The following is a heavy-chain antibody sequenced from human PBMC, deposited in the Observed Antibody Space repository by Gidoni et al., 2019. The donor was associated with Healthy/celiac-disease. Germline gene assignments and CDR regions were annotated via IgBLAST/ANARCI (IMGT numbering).Heavy chain of an antibody. V-gene: IGHV4-59*01. Sequence: TVSGGSISSYYWSWIRQPPGKGLEWIGYIYYSGSTNYNPSLKSRVTISVDTSKNQFSLKLSSVTAADTAVYYCARDRSSGWPINWFDPWGQGTLVTVSS. CDR3: ARDRSSGWPINWFDP. D-gene: IGHD6-19*01. CDR2: IYYSGST. CDR1: GGSISSYY. J-gene: IGHJ5*02.